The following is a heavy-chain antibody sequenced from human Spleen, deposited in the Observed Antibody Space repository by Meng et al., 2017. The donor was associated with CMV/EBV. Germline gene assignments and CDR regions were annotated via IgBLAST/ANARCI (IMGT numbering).Heavy chain of an antibody. CDR2: IFPADSDT. CDR1: GYTFTNYW. D-gene: IGHD5-18*01. CDR3: AMRGYTSTYAFDI. V-gene: IGHV5-51*01. J-gene: IGHJ3*02. Sequence: KVSCKASGYTFTNYWIAWVRQMPGRGLEWLGIIFPADSDTRYGPSFQGHVTISADKSITSACLQWSTLEASDTAIYYCAMRGYTSTYAFDIWGQGTMVTVSS.